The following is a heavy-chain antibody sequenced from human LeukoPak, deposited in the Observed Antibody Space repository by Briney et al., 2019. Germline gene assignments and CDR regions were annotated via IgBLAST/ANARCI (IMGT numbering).Heavy chain of an antibody. CDR2: INPSGGST. D-gene: IGHD5-18*01. Sequence: GASVKVSCKASGYTFTSYYMHWVRQAPGQGLEWMGIINPSGGSTSYAQKFQGRVTMTRDTSTSTVYMELSSLRSEDTAVYYCARDLVDTVMVFTSTHAFDIWGQGTMVTVSS. CDR3: ARDLVDTVMVFTSTHAFDI. CDR1: GYTFTSYY. V-gene: IGHV1-46*01. J-gene: IGHJ3*02.